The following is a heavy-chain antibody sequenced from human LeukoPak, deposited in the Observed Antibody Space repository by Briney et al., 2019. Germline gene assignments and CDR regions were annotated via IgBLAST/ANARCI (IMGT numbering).Heavy chain of an antibody. J-gene: IGHJ4*02. CDR3: ARDRAGQFDY. V-gene: IGHV1-3*01. Sequence: ASVKVSCKASGYTFTTFPMHWVRQAPGQRLEWMGWINAGNGATKYSQKFQGRVTITRDTSASTAYMELSSLTSEDTAVYYCARDRAGQFDYWGQGTLVTVS. CDR1: GYTFTTFP. CDR2: INAGNGAT. D-gene: IGHD3-10*01.